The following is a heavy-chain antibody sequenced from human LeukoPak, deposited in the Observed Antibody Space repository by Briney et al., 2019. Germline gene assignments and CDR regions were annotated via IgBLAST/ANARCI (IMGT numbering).Heavy chain of an antibody. Sequence: ASVKVSCKASGYTFTGYYMHWVRQAPGQGLEWMGRINPNSGGTNYAQKFQGRVTMTRDTSIGTAYMELSRLRSDDTAVYYCAREYGDYVYWYFDLWGRGTLVTVSS. CDR3: AREYGDYVYWYFDL. J-gene: IGHJ2*01. V-gene: IGHV1-2*06. CDR1: GYTFTGYY. D-gene: IGHD4-17*01. CDR2: INPNSGGT.